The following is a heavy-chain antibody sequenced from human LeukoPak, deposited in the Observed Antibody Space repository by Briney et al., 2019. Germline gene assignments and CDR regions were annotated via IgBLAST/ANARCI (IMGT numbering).Heavy chain of an antibody. J-gene: IGHJ3*01. CDR3: VRDGYAFDV. D-gene: IGHD5-12*01. CDR1: GFTFSSYG. Sequence: PGRSLRLSCAASGFTFSSYGMHWVRQAPGKGLEWVAVISYDGSNKYYADSVKGRFTISRDNSKNTLYLQMNSLRAEDTAVYYCVRDGYAFDVWGQGTMVTVSS. CDR2: ISYDGSNK. V-gene: IGHV3-30*03.